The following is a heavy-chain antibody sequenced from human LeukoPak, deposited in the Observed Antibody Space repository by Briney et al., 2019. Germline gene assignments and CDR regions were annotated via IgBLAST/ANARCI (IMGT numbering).Heavy chain of an antibody. CDR1: GASISNSSYY. D-gene: IGHD3-16*01. V-gene: IGHV4-39*01. J-gene: IGHJ6*03. CDR2: IYDSGSN. Sequence: SETLSLTCIVSGASISNSSYYWGWIRQSPEKGLEWIGSIYDSGSNYYNPSLKSRVTISVDTSKNQFSLRLSSVTAADTAVFYCARVAGGDYFYYMDVWGTGTTVTVSS. CDR3: ARVAGGDYFYYMDV.